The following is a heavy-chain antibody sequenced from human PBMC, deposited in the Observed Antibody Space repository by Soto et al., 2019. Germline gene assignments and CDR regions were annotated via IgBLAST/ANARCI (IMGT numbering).Heavy chain of an antibody. CDR1: GYTFTSYG. CDR2: ISAYNGNT. CDR3: ARVMVEEGGPGDTMVFDPAKRWGYYYYYGMDV. J-gene: IGHJ6*02. D-gene: IGHD3-10*01. Sequence: ASVKVSCKASGYTFTSYGISWVRQAPGQGLEWMGWISAYNGNTNYAQKLQGRVTMTTDTSTSTAYMELRSLRSDDTAVYYCARVMVEEGGPGDTMVFDPAKRWGYYYYYGMDVWGQGTTVTVSS. V-gene: IGHV1-18*01.